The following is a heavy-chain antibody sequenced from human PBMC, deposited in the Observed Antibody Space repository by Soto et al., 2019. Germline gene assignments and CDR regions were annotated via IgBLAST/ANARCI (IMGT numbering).Heavy chain of an antibody. CDR3: ATYGQHLMDS. V-gene: IGHV3-23*01. D-gene: IGHD4-17*01. CDR2: IGSDGDGI. CDR1: GLTFSRFA. Sequence: EVQLLESGGGLVQPGGSLRLSCAASGLTFSRFAMKWVRQAPGKGLEWVSVIGSDGDGIHYADSVKGRFTITRDNSRNTVNLQMNSLRAEDTAVYYFATYGQHLMDSWGQGTLVTVSS. J-gene: IGHJ4*02.